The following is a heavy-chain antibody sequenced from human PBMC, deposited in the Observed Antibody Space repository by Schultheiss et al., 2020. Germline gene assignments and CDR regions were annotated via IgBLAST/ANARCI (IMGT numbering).Heavy chain of an antibody. D-gene: IGHD4-17*01. Sequence: SETLSLTCTVSGGSISSGGYYWSWIRQHPGKGLEWIGYIYYSGSTYYNPSLKSRVTISLDTSKNLFSLKLSSVTAADTAVYYCARAVTTDFDYWGKGTLVTVSS. J-gene: IGHJ4*02. CDR1: GGSISSGGYY. CDR3: ARAVTTDFDY. CDR2: IYYSGST. V-gene: IGHV4-31*03.